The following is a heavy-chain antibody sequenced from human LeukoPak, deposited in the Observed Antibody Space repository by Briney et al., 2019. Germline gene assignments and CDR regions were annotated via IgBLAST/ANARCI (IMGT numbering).Heavy chain of an antibody. CDR1: GFTVSSNY. V-gene: IGHV3-53*01. CDR3: AGITMVRGVIT. D-gene: IGHD3-10*01. J-gene: IGHJ5*02. CDR2: IYSGGST. Sequence: GGSLRLSCAASGFTVSSNYMSWVRQAPGKGLEWVSVIYSGGSTYYADSVKGRSTISRDNSKNTLYLQMNSLRAEDTAVYYCAGITMVRGVITWGQGTLVTVSS.